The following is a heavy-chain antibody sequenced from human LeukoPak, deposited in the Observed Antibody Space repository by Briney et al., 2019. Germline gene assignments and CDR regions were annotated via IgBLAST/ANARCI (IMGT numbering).Heavy chain of an antibody. Sequence: SETLSLTCTVSGGSITSSSYYWGWIRQPPGNGLEWIGSIYYSGSTYYNPSLKSRVTISVDTSKNQFSLKLSSVTAADTAVYYCARLKRGWISGRAFDIWGQGTMVTVSS. V-gene: IGHV4-39*07. CDR2: IYYSGST. CDR3: ARLKRGWISGRAFDI. CDR1: GGSITSSSYY. D-gene: IGHD3-10*01. J-gene: IGHJ3*02.